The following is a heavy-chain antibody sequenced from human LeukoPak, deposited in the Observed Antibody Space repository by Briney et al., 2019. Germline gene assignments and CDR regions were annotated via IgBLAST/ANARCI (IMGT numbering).Heavy chain of an antibody. D-gene: IGHD3-3*01. CDR2: IYYSGST. CDR1: GGSISSGDYY. CDR3: ARVYYDFWSGYRTVDY. Sequence: SETLSLTCTVSGGSISSGDYYWSWIRQPPGKGLEWIGYIYYSGSTYYNPSLKSRVTISVDTSKNQFSLKLSSVTAADTAVYYCARVYYDFWSGYRTVDYWGQGTLVTVSS. V-gene: IGHV4-30-4*01. J-gene: IGHJ4*02.